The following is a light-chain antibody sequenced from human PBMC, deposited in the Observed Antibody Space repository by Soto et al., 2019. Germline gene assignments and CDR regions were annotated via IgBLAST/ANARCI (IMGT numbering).Light chain of an antibody. J-gene: IGKJ1*01. V-gene: IGKV1-39*01. CDR2: AAS. CDR3: QQSYSTPPT. CDR1: QSISSY. Sequence: DIQMTQSPSSLSASVGDRVTITCRASQSISSYLNWYQQKPGKAPKLLIYAASSLQSGVPSRFSGSGSGTGFTLTNSSLLPEDFATYYCQQSYSTPPTFGQGTKVEIK.